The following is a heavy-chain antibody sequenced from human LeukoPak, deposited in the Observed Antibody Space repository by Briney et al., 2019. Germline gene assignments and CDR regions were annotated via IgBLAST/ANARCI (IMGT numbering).Heavy chain of an antibody. CDR2: IYYSGST. D-gene: IGHD2-2*01. CDR3: ARESNIGVVPAAFFDY. CDR1: GGSISSSSYY. J-gene: IGHJ4*02. V-gene: IGHV4-39*07. Sequence: SETLSLTCTVSGGSISSSSYYWGWIRQPPGKGLEWIGSIYYSGSTYYNPSLKSRVTISVDTSKNQFSLKLSSVTAADTAVYYCARESNIGVVPAAFFDYWGQGTLVTVSS.